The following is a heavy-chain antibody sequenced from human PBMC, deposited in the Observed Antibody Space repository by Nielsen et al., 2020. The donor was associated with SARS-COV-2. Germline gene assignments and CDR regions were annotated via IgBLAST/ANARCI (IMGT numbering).Heavy chain of an antibody. CDR1: GGSISSYY. Sequence: SETLSLICTVSGGSISSYYWSWIRQPPGKGLEWIGYIYYSGSTNYNPSLKSRVTMSGDTSKNQLSLKLSSVTAADTAVYYCATLVRYYDVLTGYYVYNWLDPWGQGTLVTVSS. CDR2: IYYSGST. J-gene: IGHJ5*02. V-gene: IGHV4-59*08. D-gene: IGHD3-9*01. CDR3: ATLVRYYDVLTGYYVYNWLDP.